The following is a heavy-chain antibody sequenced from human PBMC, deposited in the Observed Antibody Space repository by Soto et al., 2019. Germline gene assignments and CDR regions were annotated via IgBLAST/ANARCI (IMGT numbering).Heavy chain of an antibody. V-gene: IGHV3-30*18. CDR2: ISYDGSNK. CDR1: GFTFSSYG. J-gene: IGHJ4*02. Sequence: QVQLVESGGGVVQPGRSLRLSCAASGFTFSSYGMHWVRQAPGKGLEWVAVISYDGSNKYYADSVKGRFTISRDNSKNTLYLQMNSLRAEDTAVYYCAKDPDTGYSSGWYEGYWGQGTLVTVSS. D-gene: IGHD6-19*01. CDR3: AKDPDTGYSSGWYEGY.